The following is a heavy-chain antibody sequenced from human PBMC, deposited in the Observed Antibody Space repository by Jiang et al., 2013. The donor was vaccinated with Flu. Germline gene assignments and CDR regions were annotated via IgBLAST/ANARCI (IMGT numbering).Heavy chain of an antibody. D-gene: IGHD1-26*01. V-gene: IGHV1-8*01. CDR2: MNPNSGNT. CDR3: ARGGGARGPYYYYGMDV. CDR1: GYTFTSYD. J-gene: IGHJ6*02. Sequence: GASVKVSCKASGYTFTSYDINWVRQATGQGLEWMGWMNPNSGNTGYAQKFQGRVTMTRNTSISTAYMELSSLRSEDTAVYYCARGGGARGPYYYYGMDVWGQGTTVTVSS.